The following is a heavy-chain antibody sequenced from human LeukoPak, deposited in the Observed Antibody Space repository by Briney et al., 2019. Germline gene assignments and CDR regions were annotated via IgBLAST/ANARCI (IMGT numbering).Heavy chain of an antibody. D-gene: IGHD6-13*01. CDR3: AKDSQFTSSWVY. V-gene: IGHV3-23*01. J-gene: IGHJ4*02. CDR2: LTGGSGDGT. CDR1: GFTFSSYA. Sequence: GGSLRLSCAASGFTFSSYAMSWVRQAPGKGLEWVSGLTGGSGDGTYYADSVKGRFTISRDNSKNTVYLQMNNLGADDTAVYYCAKDSQFTSSWVYWGQGTLVAVSS.